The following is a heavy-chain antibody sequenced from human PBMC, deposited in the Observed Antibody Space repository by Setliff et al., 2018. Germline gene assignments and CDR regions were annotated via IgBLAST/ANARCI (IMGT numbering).Heavy chain of an antibody. D-gene: IGHD2-15*01. V-gene: IGHV1-18*01. CDR2: ISPYNGVT. CDR3: AISTLSICSGGSCPNAFDV. Sequence: GASVKVSCKGSGYILSSYGISWVRQAPGQGLEWMGWISPYNGVTNYAQRFQGRVTLTKDTSTSAAYMELRSLRSDDSAVYYCAISTLSICSGGSCPNAFDVWGQGTMVT. CDR1: GYILSSYG. J-gene: IGHJ3*01.